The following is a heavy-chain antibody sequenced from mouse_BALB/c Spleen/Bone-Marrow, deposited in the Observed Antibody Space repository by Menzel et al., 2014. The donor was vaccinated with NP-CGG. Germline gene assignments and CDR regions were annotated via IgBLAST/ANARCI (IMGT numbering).Heavy chain of an antibody. CDR1: GFDFSTFW. V-gene: IGHV4-1*02. CDR3: ARLHYYGYGAY. CDR2: INPDRSTI. Sequence: EVKLMESGGGLVQPGGSLKLSCAASGFDFSTFWMSWVRQAPGKGLEWIGEINPDRSTINYRPSLKDKFIISRDNAKNTLYLLMSKVRSEDTALYYCARLHYYGYGAYWGQRTLVTVSA. D-gene: IGHD1-2*01. J-gene: IGHJ3*01.